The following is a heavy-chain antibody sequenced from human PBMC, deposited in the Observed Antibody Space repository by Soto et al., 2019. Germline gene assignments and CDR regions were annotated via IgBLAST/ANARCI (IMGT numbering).Heavy chain of an antibody. J-gene: IGHJ5*02. D-gene: IGHD2-15*01. Sequence: QVQLVQSGAAVKKPGSSVKVSCKASGGTFSSYTISWVRQAPGQGLEWMGRIIPILGIANYAQKFQGRVTITADKSTSTAYMELSSLRSEDTAVYYCARSRGSGGSAWGFDPWGQGTLVTVSS. CDR3: ARSRGSGGSAWGFDP. V-gene: IGHV1-69*02. CDR1: GGTFSSYT. CDR2: IIPILGIA.